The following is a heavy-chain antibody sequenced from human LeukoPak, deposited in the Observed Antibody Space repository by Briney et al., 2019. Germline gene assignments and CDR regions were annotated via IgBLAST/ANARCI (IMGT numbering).Heavy chain of an antibody. V-gene: IGHV4-39*07. CDR1: GDSISTSNSY. CDR2: IYYSGNT. J-gene: IGHJ4*02. CDR3: AKKDGDF. Sequence: PSETLSLTCTVSGDSISTSNSYWGWIRQPPGKGLEWIGSIYYSGNTYYNASLKSRVTISVDTSKNQFSLKLTSLTAADTAVYYCAKKDGDFWGQGTLVSVSS.